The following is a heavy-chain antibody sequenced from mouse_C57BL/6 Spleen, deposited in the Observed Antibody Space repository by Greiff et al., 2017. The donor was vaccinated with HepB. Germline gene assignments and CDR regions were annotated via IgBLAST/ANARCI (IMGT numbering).Heavy chain of an antibody. CDR3: ARGGLPHAMDY. CDR2: INPNNGGT. V-gene: IGHV1-26*01. J-gene: IGHJ4*01. D-gene: IGHD2-2*01. Sequence: EVQLQQSGPELVKPGASVKISCKASGYTFTDYYMNWVEQSHGKSLEWIGDINPNNGGTSYNQKFKGKATLTVDKSSSTAYMELRSLTSEDSAVYYGARGGLPHAMDYWGQGTSVTVSS. CDR1: GYTFTDYY.